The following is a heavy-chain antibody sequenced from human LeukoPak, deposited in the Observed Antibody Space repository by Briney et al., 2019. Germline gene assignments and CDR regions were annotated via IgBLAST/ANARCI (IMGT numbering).Heavy chain of an antibody. V-gene: IGHV1-8*03. CDR3: VRGHGYSSSWLY. J-gene: IGHJ4*02. CDR2: MNPNSGNT. Sequence: ASVKVSCTASGYTFTSYDINWVRQATGQGLEWMGWMNPNSGNTGYAQKFQGRVTITRNTSISTAYMELSSLRSEDTAVYYCVRGHGYSSSWLYWGQGTLVTVSS. D-gene: IGHD6-13*01. CDR1: GYTFTSYD.